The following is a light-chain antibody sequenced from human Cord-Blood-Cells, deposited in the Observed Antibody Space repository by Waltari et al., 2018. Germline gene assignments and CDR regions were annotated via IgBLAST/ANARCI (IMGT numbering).Light chain of an antibody. CDR3: QQYNNWPPRNT. Sequence: EIVMTQSPATLSVSPGERATLSCRASQSVSSNLAWYQQKPGQAPRLLISGASTRATGIPARFSGSGSGTEFTLTISSLQSEDFAVYYCQQYNNWPPRNTFGGGTKVEIK. CDR2: GAS. J-gene: IGKJ4*01. V-gene: IGKV3-15*01. CDR1: QSVSSN.